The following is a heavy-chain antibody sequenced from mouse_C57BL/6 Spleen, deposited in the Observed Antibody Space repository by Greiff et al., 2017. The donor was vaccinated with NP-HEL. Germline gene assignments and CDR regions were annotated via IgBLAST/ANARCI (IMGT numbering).Heavy chain of an antibody. CDR3: ARRWGNYDYFDC. J-gene: IGHJ2*01. CDR2: IDPSDSYT. Sequence: QVQLQQPGAELVKPGASVKLSCKASGYTFTSYWMQWVKQRPGQGLEWIGEIDPSDSYTNYNQKFKGKATLTVDTSSSTAYMQLSSLTSEDSAVYYCARRWGNYDYFDCWGEGTTLTVSS. V-gene: IGHV1-50*01. D-gene: IGHD2-1*01. CDR1: GYTFTSYW.